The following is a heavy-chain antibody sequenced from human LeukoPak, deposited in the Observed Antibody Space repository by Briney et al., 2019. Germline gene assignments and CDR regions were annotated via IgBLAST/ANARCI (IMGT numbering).Heavy chain of an antibody. Sequence: EASVKVSCKASRYTFTGYYIHWVRQAPGQGLEWMGWINPNNGGTNYAQKFQGRVTMTRDTSITTAYMELSRLISDDTAVYYCASYYYDSSGFDYWGQGTLVTVSS. CDR2: INPNNGGT. CDR3: ASYYYDSSGFDY. V-gene: IGHV1-2*02. CDR1: RYTFTGYY. D-gene: IGHD3-22*01. J-gene: IGHJ4*02.